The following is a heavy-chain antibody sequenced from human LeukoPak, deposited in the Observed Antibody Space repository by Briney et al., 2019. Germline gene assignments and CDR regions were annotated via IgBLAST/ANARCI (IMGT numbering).Heavy chain of an antibody. CDR1: GFTFSSYW. J-gene: IGHJ4*02. CDR2: IKQDGSEE. Sequence: GGSLRLSCAASGFTFSSYWMSWVRQAPGKGLEWVANIKQDGSEEYYADSVKGRFTISRDNAKNSLYLQMHSLRAEDTAVYYCARKDWGLGFDYWGEGTLVTVSS. D-gene: IGHD7-27*01. CDR3: ARKDWGLGFDY. V-gene: IGHV3-7*01.